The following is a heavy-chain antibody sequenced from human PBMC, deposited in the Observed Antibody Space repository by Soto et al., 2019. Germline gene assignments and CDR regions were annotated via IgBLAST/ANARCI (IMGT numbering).Heavy chain of an antibody. D-gene: IGHD1-26*01. Sequence: PSETLSLTCTVSGGSISSYYWSWIRQPPGKGLEWIGYIYYSGSTSYNPSLKSRVTISVDTSKNQFSLKLSSVTAADTAVYYCATSYSGRFDYWGQGTLVTVSS. J-gene: IGHJ4*02. CDR1: GGSISSYY. CDR3: ATSYSGRFDY. V-gene: IGHV4-59*01. CDR2: IYYSGST.